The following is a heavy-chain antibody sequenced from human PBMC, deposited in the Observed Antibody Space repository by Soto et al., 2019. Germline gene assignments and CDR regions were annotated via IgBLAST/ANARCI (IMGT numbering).Heavy chain of an antibody. CDR3: ATLNIVVVPAAISGWFDP. CDR2: INHSGST. J-gene: IGHJ5*02. D-gene: IGHD2-2*02. V-gene: IGHV4-34*01. Sequence: SETLSLTCAVYGGSFSGYYWSWIRQPPGKGLEWIGEINHSGSTNYNPSLKSRVTISVDTSKNQFSLKLSSVTAADTAVYYCATLNIVVVPAAISGWFDPWGQGTLVTVSS. CDR1: GGSFSGYY.